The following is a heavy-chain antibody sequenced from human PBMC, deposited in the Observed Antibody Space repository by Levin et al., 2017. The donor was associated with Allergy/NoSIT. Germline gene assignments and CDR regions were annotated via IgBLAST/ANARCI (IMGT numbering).Heavy chain of an antibody. V-gene: IGHV3-74*01. CDR3: ARWTRLAFDI. J-gene: IGHJ3*02. CDR1: GFTFSSYW. D-gene: IGHD3-22*01. CDR2: INSDGSST. Sequence: GESLKISCAASGFTFSSYWMHWVRQAPGKGLVWVSRINSDGSSTSYADSVKGRFTISRDNAKNTLYLQMNSLRAEDTAVYYCARWTRLAFDIWGQGTMVTVSS.